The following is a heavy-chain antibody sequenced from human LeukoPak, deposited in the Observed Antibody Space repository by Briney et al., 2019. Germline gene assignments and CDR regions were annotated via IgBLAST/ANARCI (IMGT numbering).Heavy chain of an antibody. V-gene: IGHV3-11*01. Sequence: GGSLRLSCAASGFTFSGYYMNWIRQAPGKGLEWVSYISTSGSTIYYADSVKGRFTISRDNAKNSLYLQMNSLRAEDTAVYYCAKDERGSSRGNDAFDIWGQGTMVTVSS. D-gene: IGHD6-13*01. CDR3: AKDERGSSRGNDAFDI. CDR1: GFTFSGYY. CDR2: ISTSGSTI. J-gene: IGHJ3*02.